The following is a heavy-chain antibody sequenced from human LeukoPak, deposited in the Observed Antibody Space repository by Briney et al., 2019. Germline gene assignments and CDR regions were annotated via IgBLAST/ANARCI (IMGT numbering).Heavy chain of an antibody. V-gene: IGHV3-30*02. D-gene: IGHD1-14*01. CDR3: AKSGPPPPLHRKYYYYYYYMDV. J-gene: IGHJ6*03. Sequence: GGSLRLSCAASGFTFSSYGMHWVRQAPGKGLEWVAFIRYDGSNKYYADSVKGRFTISRDNSKNTLYLQMNSLRAEDTAVYYCAKSGPPPPLHRKYYYYYYYMDVWGKGTTVTVSS. CDR2: IRYDGSNK. CDR1: GFTFSSYG.